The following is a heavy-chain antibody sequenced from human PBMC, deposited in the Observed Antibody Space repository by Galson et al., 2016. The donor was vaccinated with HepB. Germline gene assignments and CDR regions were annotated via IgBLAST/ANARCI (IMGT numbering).Heavy chain of an antibody. D-gene: IGHD6-25*01. V-gene: IGHV4-61*02. CDR3: ARAHITVATETLDY. CDR2: IYTSGIT. Sequence: TLSLTCTVSGGSITDGYYYWSWIRQPAGKGLEWIGRIYTSGITNYNSSLKSRVTISVDTSKNQFSLRLTSLTAADTAVYFCARAHITVATETLDYWGRGALVTVSS. J-gene: IGHJ4*02. CDR1: GGSITDGYYY.